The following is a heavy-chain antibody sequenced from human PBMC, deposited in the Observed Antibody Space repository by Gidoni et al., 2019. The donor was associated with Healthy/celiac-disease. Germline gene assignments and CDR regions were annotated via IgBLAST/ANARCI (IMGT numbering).Heavy chain of an antibody. CDR2: INPNSGGT. D-gene: IGHD6-13*01. CDR3: ARARPYSSSWYTGYNWFDP. V-gene: IGHV1-2*04. CDR1: GYTFPGNY. Sequence: QVQLVQSGAEVKMPGASVKLSCAASGYTFPGNYMHWVRQAPGQGLEWMGWINPNSGGTNYAQKFQGWVTMTRDTSISTAYMELSRLRSDDTAVYYCARARPYSSSWYTGYNWFDPWGQGTLVTVSS. J-gene: IGHJ5*02.